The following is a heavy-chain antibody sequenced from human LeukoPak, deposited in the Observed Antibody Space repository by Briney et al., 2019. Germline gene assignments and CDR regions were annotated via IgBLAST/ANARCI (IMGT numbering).Heavy chain of an antibody. D-gene: IGHD6-19*01. CDR3: ATPPYSSGWYDPLDY. CDR2: ISYDGSNK. V-gene: IGHV3-30-3*01. J-gene: IGHJ4*02. CDR1: GFTFSSYA. Sequence: GGSLRLSCAASGFTFSSYAMHWVRQAPGKGLEWVAVISYDGSNKYYADSVKGRFTISRDNSKNTLYLQMNSLRAEDTAVYYCATPPYSSGWYDPLDYWGQGTLVTVSS.